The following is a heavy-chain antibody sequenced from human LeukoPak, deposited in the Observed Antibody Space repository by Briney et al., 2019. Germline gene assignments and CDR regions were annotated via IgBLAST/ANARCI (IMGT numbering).Heavy chain of an antibody. V-gene: IGHV3-23*01. CDR3: VKKGNSWSPRFDP. CDR2: ISASGGAT. Sequence: PGGSLRLSCEASVFTFSRCGMIWVRQAPGKGLEWISIISASGGATFYADAVRGRFTISRDNSDNILYLQLNSLRAEDTALYHCVKKGNSWSPRFDPWGQGTLVTVSS. J-gene: IGHJ5*02. D-gene: IGHD6-13*01. CDR1: VFTFSRCG.